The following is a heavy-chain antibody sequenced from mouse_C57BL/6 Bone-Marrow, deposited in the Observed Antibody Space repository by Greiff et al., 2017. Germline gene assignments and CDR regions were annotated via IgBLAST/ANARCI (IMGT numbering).Heavy chain of an antibody. Sequence: QVQLQQSGPELVKPGASVKLSCKASGYTFTSYDINWVKQRPGQGLEWIGWIYPRDGSTKYNEKFKGKATLTVDTSSSTAYMELHSLPSEDSAVYFCARRRVYYYGSPWFAYWGQGTLVTVSA. CDR1: GYTFTSYD. CDR3: ARRRVYYYGSPWFAY. V-gene: IGHV1-85*01. D-gene: IGHD1-1*01. J-gene: IGHJ3*01. CDR2: IYPRDGST.